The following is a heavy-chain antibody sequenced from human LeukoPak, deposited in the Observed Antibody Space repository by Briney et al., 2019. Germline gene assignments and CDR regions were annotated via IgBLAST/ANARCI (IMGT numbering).Heavy chain of an antibody. D-gene: IGHD6-13*01. CDR2: ISGSSDST. CDR3: ARRIAAAGTYY. V-gene: IGHV3-23*01. J-gene: IGHJ4*02. Sequence: PGGSLRLSCVASAFSFSNYAMSWVRQAPGKGLGWVSSISGSSDSTYYADSVKGRFTISRDNSKNTLYLQMNSLRAEDTAVYYCARRIAAAGTYYWGQGTLVTVSS. CDR1: AFSFSNYA.